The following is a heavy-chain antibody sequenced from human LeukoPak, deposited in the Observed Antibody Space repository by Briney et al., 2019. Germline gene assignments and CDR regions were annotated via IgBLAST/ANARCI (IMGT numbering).Heavy chain of an antibody. CDR3: ARVREAAAGPNWFDP. CDR1: GYTFTGYY. J-gene: IGHJ5*02. D-gene: IGHD6-13*01. V-gene: IGHV1-2*02. CDR2: INPNSGGT. Sequence: ASVRVSCKASGYTFTGYYMHWVRQAPGHGLKWMGWINPNSGGTNYAQKFQVRVTMTRDTSISTAYMELSRLRSDDTAVYYCARVREAAAGPNWFDPWGQGTLVTVSS.